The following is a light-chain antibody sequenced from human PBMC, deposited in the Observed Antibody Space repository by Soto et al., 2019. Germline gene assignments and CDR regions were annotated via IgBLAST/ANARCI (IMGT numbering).Light chain of an antibody. V-gene: IGKV1-39*01. CDR2: ATS. CDR1: QSVSIY. Sequence: DIQMTQSTASLSASLGDRVTITCRASQSVSIYLNWYQQKPGKSPKLLIYATSSLQSGVPSRFSGSGSGTDFTLTISSLKPEDCATYYCQQGYSSPTFGQGTKVDIK. CDR3: QQGYSSPT. J-gene: IGKJ1*01.